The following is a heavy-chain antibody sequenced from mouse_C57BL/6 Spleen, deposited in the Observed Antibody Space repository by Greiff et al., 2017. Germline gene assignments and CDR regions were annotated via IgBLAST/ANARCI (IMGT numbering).Heavy chain of an antibody. J-gene: IGHJ3*01. CDR3: ARSYGNYEAY. CDR2: IYPRSGNT. CDR1: GYTFTSYG. D-gene: IGHD2-1*01. V-gene: IGHV1-81*01. Sequence: VQLQQSGAELARPGASVKLSCKASGYTFTSYGISWVKQRTGQGLEWIGEIYPRSGNTYYNEKFKGKATLTADKSSSTAYMELRSLTSEDSAVYFCARSYGNYEAYWGQGTLVTVSA.